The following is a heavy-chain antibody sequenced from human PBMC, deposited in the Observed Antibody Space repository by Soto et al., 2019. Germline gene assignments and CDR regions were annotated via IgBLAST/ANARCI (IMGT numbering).Heavy chain of an antibody. D-gene: IGHD2-2*01. Sequence: GGSLRLSCAASGFTFDTYIMNWVRQGPGKGLEWVSSISSSSSSDYIFYADSVKGRFTISRDNAKNSLYLQMNSLRAEDTAVYYCARQGTSTKYYTMDVWGQGTPVTVSS. CDR1: GFTFDTYI. J-gene: IGHJ6*02. CDR2: ISSSSSSDYI. CDR3: ARQGTSTKYYTMDV. V-gene: IGHV3-21*01.